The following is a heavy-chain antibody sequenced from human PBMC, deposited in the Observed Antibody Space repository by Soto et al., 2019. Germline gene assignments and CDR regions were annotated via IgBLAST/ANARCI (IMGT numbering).Heavy chain of an antibody. CDR3: AKSPLGYCSGGSCYPPHYFDY. J-gene: IGHJ4*02. CDR1: GFTFSNYA. Sequence: EVQLLDSGGGLVQPGGSLRLSCAASGFTFSNYAMSWVRQAPGKGLEWVSGVGGSGDSTYYADSVKGRFPISRDNSKDTLYLQMNSLRAEDTAVYYCAKSPLGYCSGGSCYPPHYFDYWGQGTLVTVSA. D-gene: IGHD2-15*01. CDR2: VGGSGDST. V-gene: IGHV3-23*01.